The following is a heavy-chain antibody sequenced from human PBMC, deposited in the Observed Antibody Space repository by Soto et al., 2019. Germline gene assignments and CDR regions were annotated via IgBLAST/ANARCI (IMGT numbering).Heavy chain of an antibody. V-gene: IGHV1-46*01. CDR2: INPSGGST. CDR3: ARDRADYCRGDCPNAY. Sequence: QVQLVQSGAEVKKPGASVKVSCKASGYTFTNYYMHWVRQAPGQGLEWMGIINPSGGSTRYAQKIQGRVTMTRDTSTSTVHMELSGLRSEDPAVYYCARDRADYCRGDCPNAYWGQGTLVTVSS. D-gene: IGHD2-21*02. CDR1: GYTFTNYY. J-gene: IGHJ4*02.